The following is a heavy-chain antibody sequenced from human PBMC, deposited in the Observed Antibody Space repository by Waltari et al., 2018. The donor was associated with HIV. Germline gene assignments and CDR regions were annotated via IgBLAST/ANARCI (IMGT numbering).Heavy chain of an antibody. Sequence: CAASGFFFHDYAMHWVRQAPGKGLEWVSGISWNSGTIYYADSVRGRFTISRDNAKNSLYLQMSSLRAEDTAFYYCAKGGTVTTDYFNYWGQGTLVTVSS. D-gene: IGHD4-17*01. CDR1: GFFFHDYA. CDR2: ISWNSGTI. CDR3: AKGGTVTTDYFNY. J-gene: IGHJ4*02. V-gene: IGHV3-9*01.